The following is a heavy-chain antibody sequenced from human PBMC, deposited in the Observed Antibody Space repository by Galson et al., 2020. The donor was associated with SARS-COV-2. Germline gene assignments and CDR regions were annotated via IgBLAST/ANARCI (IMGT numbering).Heavy chain of an antibody. J-gene: IGHJ4*02. D-gene: IGHD3-3*01. CDR1: GFIFDDYA. CDR3: VKGGGVTIFGVVGDY. V-gene: IGHV3-9*01. Sequence: SLRISCAASGFIFDDYAMHWVRQAPGKGLEWVSGNNWDSGYIGYADSVKGRFTISRENAKKSLFLQMNSLRAEDTAFYYCVKGGGVTIFGVVGDYWGQGTLVTVSS. CDR2: NNWDSGYI.